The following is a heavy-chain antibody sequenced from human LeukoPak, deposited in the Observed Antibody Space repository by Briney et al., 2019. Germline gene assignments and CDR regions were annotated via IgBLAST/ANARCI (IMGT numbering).Heavy chain of an antibody. Sequence: PVKVSCKASGGTFSNYIINWVRQAPGQGLEWMGRIIPIIAIANYAQRFQGRVTITADRSTSSAYMELSSLRSEDTAVYYCATEPLEVGELDYDYQYYMDVWGKGTTVTVSS. CDR1: GGTFSNYI. CDR3: ATEPLEVGELDYDYQYYMDV. J-gene: IGHJ6*03. V-gene: IGHV1-69*04. D-gene: IGHD1-1*01. CDR2: IIPIIAIA.